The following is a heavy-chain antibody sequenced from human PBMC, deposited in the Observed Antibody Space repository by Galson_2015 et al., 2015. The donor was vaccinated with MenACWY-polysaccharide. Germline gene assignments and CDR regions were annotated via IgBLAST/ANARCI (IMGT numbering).Heavy chain of an antibody. J-gene: IGHJ6*02. Sequence: SLRLSCAASGFTFSSYGMHWVRQAPGKGLEWVAVISYDGSNKYYADSVKGRFTISRDNSKNTLYLQMNSLRAEDTAVYYCAKSPRDFWSGPYYHGMDVWGQGTTFTVSS. CDR2: ISYDGSNK. D-gene: IGHD3-3*01. V-gene: IGHV3-30*18. CDR3: AKSPRDFWSGPYYHGMDV. CDR1: GFTFSSYG.